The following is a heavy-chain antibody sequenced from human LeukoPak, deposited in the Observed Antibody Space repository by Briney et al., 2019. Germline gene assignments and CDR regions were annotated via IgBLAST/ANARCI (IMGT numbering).Heavy chain of an antibody. J-gene: IGHJ5*02. CDR3: ARGQDYYAVSGYHNWFDA. CDR2: ISPSGDST. D-gene: IGHD3-22*01. Sequence: GASVKVSCKASGYTFTRYYMHWVRQAPGQGLEWMGIISPSGDSTSYAQKFQGRVTMTRDTPTRTVYLDLSSLRSEDTAVYYCARGQDYYAVSGYHNWFDAWGQGTLVTVSS. V-gene: IGHV1-46*01. CDR1: GYTFTRYY.